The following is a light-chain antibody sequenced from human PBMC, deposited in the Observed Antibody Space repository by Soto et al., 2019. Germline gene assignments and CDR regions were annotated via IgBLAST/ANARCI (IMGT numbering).Light chain of an antibody. V-gene: IGKV3-20*01. CDR1: QSVRNSY. CDR3: QQYGSSPRYT. CDR2: GAD. Sequence: EIVLTQFPDTLSLSPGERATLSCRASQSVRNSYLAWYQQRPGQAPRLLIYGADSRATGIPDRFSGSGSDTDFTLTISRLEREDFAVYYCQQYGSSPRYTFGQGTKLEI. J-gene: IGKJ2*01.